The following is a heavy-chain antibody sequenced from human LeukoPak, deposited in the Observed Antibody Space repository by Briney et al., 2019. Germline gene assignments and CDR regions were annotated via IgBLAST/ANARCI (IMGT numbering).Heavy chain of an antibody. D-gene: IGHD6-13*01. J-gene: IGHJ5*02. CDR2: IYYSGST. CDR3: ARHPVRSSSWYGRWFDP. Sequence: PSETLSLTCTVSGGSISSYYWSWIRQPPGKGLEWIGYIYYSGSTNYNSSFKSRVTISIDTSKNQFSLRLSSVTAADTAVYYCARHPVRSSSWYGRWFDPWGQGTLVTVSS. CDR1: GGSISSYY. V-gene: IGHV4-59*08.